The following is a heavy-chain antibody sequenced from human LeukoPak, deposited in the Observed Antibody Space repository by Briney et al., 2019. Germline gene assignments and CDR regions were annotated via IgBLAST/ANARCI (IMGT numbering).Heavy chain of an antibody. CDR2: IYPGDSDT. CDR3: ATYYDYVWGSYMENAFDI. J-gene: IGHJ3*02. CDR1: GYSFTSYW. Sequence: GESLKISCKGSGYSFTSYWIGWVRQMPGKGLEWMGIIYPGDSDTRYSPSFQGQVTISADKSISTAYLQWSSLKASDTAMYYCATYYDYVWGSYMENAFDIWGQGTMATVSS. D-gene: IGHD3-16*01. V-gene: IGHV5-51*01.